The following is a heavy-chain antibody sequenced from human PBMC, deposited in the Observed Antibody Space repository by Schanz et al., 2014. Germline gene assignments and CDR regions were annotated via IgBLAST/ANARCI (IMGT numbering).Heavy chain of an antibody. CDR2: INTNTGNP. CDR1: GYSFSAYY. J-gene: IGHJ4*02. D-gene: IGHD6-19*01. Sequence: QVQLVQSGAELKNPGASVKVSCKASGYSFSAYYIHWMRQAPGQGLEWLGWINTNTGNPTYAQGFTGRFVFSLDTSVSTAYLQISSLKAEDTAAYYCTTETIAMAGTFSIWGQGTLVTVSS. V-gene: IGHV7-4-1*02. CDR3: TTETIAMAGTFSI.